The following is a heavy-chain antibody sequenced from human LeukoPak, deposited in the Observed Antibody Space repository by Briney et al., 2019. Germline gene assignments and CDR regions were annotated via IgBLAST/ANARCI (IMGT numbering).Heavy chain of an antibody. CDR1: GVPLSSNTYY. V-gene: IGHV4-39*01. CDR3: ASPPSYYYETSGYSHDAFDL. J-gene: IGHJ3*01. Sequence: PSETLSLTCTVSGVPLSSNTYYWGWIRQPPGKGLEWIGSISHSGSAYYNPSLKSRVSISVDTSMTQMSLKLSSVTASDTAVYYCASPPSYYYETSGYSHDAFDLWGQGTMITVSS. D-gene: IGHD3-22*01. CDR2: ISHSGSA.